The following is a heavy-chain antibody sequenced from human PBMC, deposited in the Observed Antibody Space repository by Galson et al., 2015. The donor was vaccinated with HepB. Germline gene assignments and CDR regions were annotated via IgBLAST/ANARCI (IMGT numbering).Heavy chain of an antibody. CDR1: GFTFSSYA. Sequence: SLRLSCAASGFTFSSYAMCWVRQAPGKGLEWVSGISGSGGTSYYADSVKGRFTISRDNSKNTLYLQMNSLRAEDTAVYYCAKTGPRKFLEWLLFRDWGQGTQVTVSA. V-gene: IGHV3-23*01. J-gene: IGHJ4*02. CDR2: ISGSGGTS. D-gene: IGHD3-3*01. CDR3: AKTGPRKFLEWLLFRD.